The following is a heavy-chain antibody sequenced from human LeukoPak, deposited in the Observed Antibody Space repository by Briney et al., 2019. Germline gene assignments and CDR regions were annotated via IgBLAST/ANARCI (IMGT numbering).Heavy chain of an antibody. D-gene: IGHD3-3*01. CDR1: GYTFTGYY. CDR3: ARGAIFGVAPRGYGMDV. Sequence: ASVKVSCKASGYTFTGYYMHWVRQAPGQGLEWVGWMNPNSGGTVYAQKFQGRVTMTRDTSTGTLYMELNSLRSEDTAVYYCARGAIFGVAPRGYGMDVWGQGTAVTVSS. V-gene: IGHV1-2*02. J-gene: IGHJ6*02. CDR2: MNPNSGGT.